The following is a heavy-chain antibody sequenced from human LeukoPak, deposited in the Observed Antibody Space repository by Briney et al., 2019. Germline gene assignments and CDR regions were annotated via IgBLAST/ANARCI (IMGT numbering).Heavy chain of an antibody. CDR3: AREYYYDSSGFTWFDP. CDR2: ISSSSSII. CDR1: GFTFSSYS. V-gene: IGHV3-48*04. Sequence: PGGSLRLSCAASGFTFSSYSMNWVRQAPGKGLEWVSYISSSSSIIYYADSVKGRFTISRDNAKNSLYLQMNSLRAEDTAVYYCAREYYYDSSGFTWFDPWGQGTLVTVSS. D-gene: IGHD3-22*01. J-gene: IGHJ5*02.